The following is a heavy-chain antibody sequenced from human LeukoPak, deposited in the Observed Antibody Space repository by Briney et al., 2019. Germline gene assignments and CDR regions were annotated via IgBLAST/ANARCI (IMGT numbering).Heavy chain of an antibody. J-gene: IGHJ3*02. CDR3: ARDTRFLGIGAFDI. CDR2: IYSGGST. Sequence: GGSLRLSCAASGFTVSSNYMSWVRQAPGKGLEWVSVIYSGGSTYYADSVKGRFTISRDNAKNSLYLQMNSLRAEDTAVYYCARDTRFLGIGAFDIWGQGTMVTVSS. V-gene: IGHV3-53*01. D-gene: IGHD3-3*01. CDR1: GFTVSSNY.